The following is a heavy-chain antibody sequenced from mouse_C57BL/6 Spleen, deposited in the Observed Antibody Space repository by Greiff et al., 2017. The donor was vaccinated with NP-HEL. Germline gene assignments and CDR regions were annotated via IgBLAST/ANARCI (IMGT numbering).Heavy chain of an antibody. CDR2: ISSGSSTI. D-gene: IGHD1-1*01. CDR1: GFTFSDYG. J-gene: IGHJ4*01. V-gene: IGHV5-17*01. CDR3: ARYYGSPYYAMDY. Sequence: EVQLVESGGGLVKPGGSLKLSCAASGFTFSDYGMHWVRQAPEKGLEWVAYISSGSSTIYYADTVKGRFTISRDNAKNTLFLQMTSLRSEDTAMYYCARYYGSPYYAMDYWGQGTSVTVSS.